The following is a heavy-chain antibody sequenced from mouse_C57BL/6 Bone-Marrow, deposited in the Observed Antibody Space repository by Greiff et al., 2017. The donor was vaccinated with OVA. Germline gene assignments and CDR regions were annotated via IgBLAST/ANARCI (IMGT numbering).Heavy chain of an antibody. J-gene: IGHJ1*03. CDR2: IWTGGGT. V-gene: IGHV2-9-1*01. CDR1: GFSLTSYA. D-gene: IGHD1-1*01. CDR3: ARNYPLLRYWYFDV. Sequence: VQLVESGPGLVAPSQSLSITCTVSGFSLTSYAISWVRQPPGKGLEWLGVIWTGGGTNFNSALKPRLSISKDNTKSQIFLKMNSLHTDDTARYYCARNYPLLRYWYFDVWGTGTTVTVSS.